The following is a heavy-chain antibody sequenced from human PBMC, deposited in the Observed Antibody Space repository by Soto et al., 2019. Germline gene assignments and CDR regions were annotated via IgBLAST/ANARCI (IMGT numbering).Heavy chain of an antibody. CDR2: IYWDADN. J-gene: IGHJ4*02. CDR1: GFSLNTHGVG. V-gene: IGHV2-5*02. Sequence: QITLKESGPTLVKPTQTLTLTCTVSGFSLNTHGVGVDWIRQPPGKALEWLAFIYWDADNRYSPSLKSRLTITKDTSKSQVVLTMTNMDPVDTATYYCAHRPGSGTSPNYFDYWGQGTLVTVSS. CDR3: AHRPGSGTSPNYFDY. D-gene: IGHD3-10*01.